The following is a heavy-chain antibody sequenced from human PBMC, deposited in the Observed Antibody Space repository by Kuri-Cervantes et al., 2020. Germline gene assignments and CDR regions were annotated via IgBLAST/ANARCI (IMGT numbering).Heavy chain of an antibody. CDR3: ARDPIYGGNSGVDY. V-gene: IGHV3-33*01. J-gene: IGHJ4*02. CDR2: IWYDGSNK. D-gene: IGHD4-23*01. CDR1: GFTFSSYG. Sequence: GSLLKISCAASGFTFSSYGMHWVRQAPGKGLEWVAVIWYDGSNKYYADSVKGRFTISRDNSKNTLYLQMNSLRAEDTAVYYCARDPIYGGNSGVDYWGQGTLVTVSS.